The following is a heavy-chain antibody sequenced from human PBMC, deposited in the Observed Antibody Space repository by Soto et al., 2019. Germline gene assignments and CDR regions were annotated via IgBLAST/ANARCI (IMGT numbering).Heavy chain of an antibody. D-gene: IGHD2-2*01. Sequence: PSETLSLTCTVSGGSISSGDYHWSWLRQPPGKGLESIGYVYYSGTTYYNPSLKSRATISVDTSKNQFSLKLSSVTAADTAVYYCARIGYQLLGYYGLDVWGQGTTVTVSS. CDR2: VYYSGTT. J-gene: IGHJ6*02. CDR3: ARIGYQLLGYYGLDV. V-gene: IGHV4-30-4*01. CDR1: GGSISSGDYH.